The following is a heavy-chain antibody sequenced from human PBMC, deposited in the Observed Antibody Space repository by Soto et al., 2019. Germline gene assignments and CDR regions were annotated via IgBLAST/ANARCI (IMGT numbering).Heavy chain of an antibody. CDR1: GFSFTGYY. Sequence: QVQLVQSGAAVKKPGASVKVSCKASGFSFTGYYIHWLRQAPGQGLEWMGWINAHSGGTEYAQKFQGRVTWTGDTSIATAYLTLTSLTSDDTALYYCAKDLTRQLAYWLDPWGQGTQVTVSS. J-gene: IGHJ5*02. D-gene: IGHD6-6*01. V-gene: IGHV1-2*02. CDR2: INAHSGGT. CDR3: AKDLTRQLAYWLDP.